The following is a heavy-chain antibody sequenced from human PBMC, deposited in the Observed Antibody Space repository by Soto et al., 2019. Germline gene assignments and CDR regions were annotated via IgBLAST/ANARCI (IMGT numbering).Heavy chain of an antibody. D-gene: IGHD6-13*01. CDR2: IYYSGSS. Sequence: QVQLQESGPGLVKPSETLSLTCTVSGGSIGNSYWSWIRQSPGKGLEWIGYIYYSGSSNYNPSLKSRVSISVDTSKNQFSLKLSSVIAADTAVYYCARHSSSWPIFDYWGQGTLLIVSS. V-gene: IGHV4-59*08. CDR1: GGSIGNSY. J-gene: IGHJ4*02. CDR3: ARHSSSWPIFDY.